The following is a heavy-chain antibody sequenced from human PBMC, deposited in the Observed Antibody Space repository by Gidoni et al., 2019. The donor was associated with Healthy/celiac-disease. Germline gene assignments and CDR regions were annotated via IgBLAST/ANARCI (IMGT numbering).Heavy chain of an antibody. J-gene: IGHJ4*02. D-gene: IGHD2-2*01. Sequence: QLQLQESGPGLVKPSETLSLPCTVSGGSISSSSYYWGWIRQPPGKGLVWIGSIYYSGSTYYNPSLKSRVTISVDTSKNQFSLKLSSVTAADTAVYYCASSGYCSSTSCLNFDYWGQGTLVTVSS. CDR1: GGSISSSSYY. CDR3: ASSGYCSSTSCLNFDY. CDR2: IYYSGST. V-gene: IGHV4-39*07.